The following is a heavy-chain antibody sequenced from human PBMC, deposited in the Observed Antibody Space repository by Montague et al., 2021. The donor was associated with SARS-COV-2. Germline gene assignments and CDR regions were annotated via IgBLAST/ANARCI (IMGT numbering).Heavy chain of an antibody. Sequence: TLSLTCVVSGGSVSSGYYSWSWIRQSPGKGLEWFGYIYQSGSAYYNPSRKSSVTISIDTSNNQFYLNPRSVTAADTHPYYCAKGSSPWR. CDR2: IYQSGSA. V-gene: IGHV4-30-2*06. CDR1: GGSVSSGYYS. CDR3: AKGSSP. J-gene: IGHJ5*02.